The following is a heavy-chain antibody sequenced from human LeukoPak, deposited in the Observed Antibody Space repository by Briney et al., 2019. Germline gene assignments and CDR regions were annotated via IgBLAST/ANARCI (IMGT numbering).Heavy chain of an antibody. V-gene: IGHV3-30-3*01. D-gene: IGHD3-9*01. J-gene: IGHJ4*02. CDR1: GFTFSNHA. CDR3: ARDFGWLSGFDY. CDR2: MSYDGSNK. Sequence: GGSLRLSCAASGFTFSNHAMHWVRQAPGKGLEWVAVMSYDGSNKYYADSVKGRFTISRDNSKNTLYLQMYSLRPEDTAVYYCARDFGWLSGFDYWGQGTLVTVSS.